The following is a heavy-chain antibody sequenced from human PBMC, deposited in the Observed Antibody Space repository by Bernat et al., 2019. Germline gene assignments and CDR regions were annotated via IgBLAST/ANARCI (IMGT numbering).Heavy chain of an antibody. CDR3: ARSEMSIAARDLFDY. V-gene: IGHV4-59*01. D-gene: IGHD6-6*01. CDR1: GGSISSYY. J-gene: IGHJ4*02. CDR2: IYYSGST. Sequence: QVQLQESGPGLVKPSETLSLTCTVSGGSISSYYWSWIRQPPGKGLEWIGYIYYSGSTNYNPSLKSRVTISVDTSKNQFSLKLRSVTAADTAVYYCARSEMSIAARDLFDYWGQGTLVTVSS.